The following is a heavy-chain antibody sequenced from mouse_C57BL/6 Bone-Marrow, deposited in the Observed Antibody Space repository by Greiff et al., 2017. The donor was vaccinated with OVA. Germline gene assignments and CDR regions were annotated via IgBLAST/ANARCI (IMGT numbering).Heavy chain of an antibody. D-gene: IGHD1-1*01. J-gene: IGHJ2*01. Sequence: QVQLQQPGAELVKPGASVKLSCKASGYTFTSYWMHWVKQRPGQGLEWIGMIHPNSGSTNYNEKFKSKATLTVDKSSSTAYMQLSSLTSEESAVDYCARPFITTVVDYWGQGTTLTVSA. CDR2: IHPNSGST. CDR3: ARPFITTVVDY. V-gene: IGHV1-64*01. CDR1: GYTFTSYW.